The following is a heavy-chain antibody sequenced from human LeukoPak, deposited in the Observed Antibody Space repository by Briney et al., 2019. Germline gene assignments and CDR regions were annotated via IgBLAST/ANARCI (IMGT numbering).Heavy chain of an antibody. J-gene: IGHJ5*02. CDR2: INPSGGST. D-gene: IGHD4-17*01. Sequence: GASVKVSCKASGYTFTSYYMHWVRQAPGQGLEWMGIINPSGGSTSCAQKFQGRVTMTRDMSTSTVYMELSSLRSEDTAVYYCAKEEVTTVTFDPWGQGTLVTVSS. V-gene: IGHV1-46*01. CDR3: AKEEVTTVTFDP. CDR1: GYTFTSYY.